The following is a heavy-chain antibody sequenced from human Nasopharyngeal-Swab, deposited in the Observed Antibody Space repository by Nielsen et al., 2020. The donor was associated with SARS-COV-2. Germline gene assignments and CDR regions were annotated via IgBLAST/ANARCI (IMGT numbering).Heavy chain of an antibody. J-gene: IGHJ6*03. CDR3: ARVYANSWYSDDYYMDV. CDR2: ISSSGTTI. V-gene: IGHV3-48*04. CDR1: GFTLSSYS. Sequence: GGSLRLSCAASGFTLSSYSIDWVRQAPGKGLEWVSYISSSGTTIYYADSVKGRFTISRDNAKNSLYLQMNSLRAEDTAVYYCARVYANSWYSDDYYMDVWGKGTTVTVSS. D-gene: IGHD6-13*01.